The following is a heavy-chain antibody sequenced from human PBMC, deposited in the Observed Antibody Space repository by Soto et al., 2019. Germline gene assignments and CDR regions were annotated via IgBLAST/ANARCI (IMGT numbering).Heavy chain of an antibody. CDR3: ARVERGTATTVVDAFDI. J-gene: IGHJ3*02. V-gene: IGHV4-34*01. D-gene: IGHD1-1*01. Sequence: QVQLQQWGAGLLKPSETLSLTCAVYGGFVSSGNYYWSWIRQPPGKGLEWIGEMSHSGGTHFNPSLSSRVTISVVTSKNQFSLKMSSVTAADTAVYYCARVERGTATTVVDAFDIWGPGTMVTVSS. CDR2: MSHSGGT. CDR1: GGFVSSGNYY.